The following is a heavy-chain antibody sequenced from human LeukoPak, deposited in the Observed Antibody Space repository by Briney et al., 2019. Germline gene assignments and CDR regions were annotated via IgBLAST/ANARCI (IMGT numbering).Heavy chain of an antibody. CDR3: ARYGLLGLSEINAFDI. J-gene: IGHJ3*02. Sequence: SETLSLTCTVSGGSISSSSYYWGWIRQPPGKGLEWIGSIYYSGTTYYNPSLKSRVTISVDRSKNQFSLNLNSVTAADTAVYYTARYGLLGLSEINAFDIWGQGTMVTVSS. D-gene: IGHD2-2*01. V-gene: IGHV4-39*07. CDR2: IYYSGTT. CDR1: GGSISSSSYY.